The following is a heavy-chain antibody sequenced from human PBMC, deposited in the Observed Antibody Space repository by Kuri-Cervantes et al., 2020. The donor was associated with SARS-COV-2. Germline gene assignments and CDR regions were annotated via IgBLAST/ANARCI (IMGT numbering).Heavy chain of an antibody. Sequence: SETLSLTCTVSGGSISSYYWSWIRQPPGKGLEWIGYIYYSGSTNYNPSLKSRVTVSVATSKNQFSLKLSSVTAADTAVYYCAGSHDYGDYVSGRLDYWGQGTLVTVSS. V-gene: IGHV4-59*01. CDR2: IYYSGST. J-gene: IGHJ4*02. D-gene: IGHD4-17*01. CDR1: GGSISSYY. CDR3: AGSHDYGDYVSGRLDY.